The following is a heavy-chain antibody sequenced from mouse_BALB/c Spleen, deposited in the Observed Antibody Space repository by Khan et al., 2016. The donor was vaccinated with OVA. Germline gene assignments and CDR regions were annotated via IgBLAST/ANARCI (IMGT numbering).Heavy chain of an antibody. J-gene: IGHJ2*01. D-gene: IGHD6-1*01. CDR2: INPSNGRT. Sequence: QVQLQQPGAELVKPGASVKLSCKASGYTFTSYWMHWVKQRPGQGLEWIGEINPSNGRTNYNEKFKSKATLTVDKSSSTAYMQLSSPTSEDSAFYYCARVITRDYWGKGTTLTVSA. V-gene: IGHV1S81*02. CDR3: ARVITRDY. CDR1: GYTFTSYW.